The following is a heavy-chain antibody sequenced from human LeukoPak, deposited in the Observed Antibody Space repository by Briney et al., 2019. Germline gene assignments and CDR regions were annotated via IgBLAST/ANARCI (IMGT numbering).Heavy chain of an antibody. J-gene: IGHJ3*02. D-gene: IGHD5-24*01. CDR3: ARPSGDVYNSVSFGAFAI. Sequence: SETLSLTCTVSGASISNYYLSWIRQPPEKGLEWMGYISYSGITNYNPSLRSRVTMSIETSKNQFSLKLSSVTAADTAIYYCARPSGDVYNSVSFGAFAIWGQGATVTVSS. CDR1: GASISNYY. V-gene: IGHV4-59*08. CDR2: ISYSGIT.